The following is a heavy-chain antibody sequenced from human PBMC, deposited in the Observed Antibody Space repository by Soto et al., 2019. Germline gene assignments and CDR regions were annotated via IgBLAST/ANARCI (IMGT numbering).Heavy chain of an antibody. CDR3: TSRRVVPAAIEEYYFDY. Sequence: GSLRLSCAASGFTFSGSAMHWVRQASGKGLEWVGRIRSKANSYATAYAASVKGRFTISRDDSKNTAYLQMNSLKTEDTAVYYCTSRRVVPAAIEEYYFDYWGQGTLVTVSS. J-gene: IGHJ4*02. V-gene: IGHV3-73*01. CDR2: IRSKANSYAT. CDR1: GFTFSGSA. D-gene: IGHD2-2*01.